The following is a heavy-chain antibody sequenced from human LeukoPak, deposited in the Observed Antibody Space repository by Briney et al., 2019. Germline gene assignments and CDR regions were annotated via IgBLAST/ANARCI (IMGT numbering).Heavy chain of an antibody. J-gene: IGHJ4*02. CDR1: GYTFIDFY. CDR2: INPRGGST. D-gene: IGHD3-22*01. V-gene: IGHV1-46*01. CDR3: ARRYYDNSGHSYGYYFDY. Sequence: ASVKVSCKASGYTFIDFYMHWVRQAPGQGLEWMGIINPRGGSTVYAQNFRGRVTLTRDTSTNTVYMELSSLRSEDTAVYYCARRYYDNSGHSYGYYFDYWGQGTLVTVSS.